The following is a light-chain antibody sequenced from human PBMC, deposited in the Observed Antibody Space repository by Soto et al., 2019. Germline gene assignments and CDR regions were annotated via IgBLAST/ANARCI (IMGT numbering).Light chain of an antibody. CDR1: QTVSSY. Sequence: EIVLTQSPATLSLSPGERATLSCRASQTVSSYLAWYQQKPGQAPRLLIYDASNRATGIPARFSGRGSGTDVTLTISSLEPEDCAVYYCQQRSNWPPLTCGGGIEVEIK. V-gene: IGKV3-11*01. CDR2: DAS. CDR3: QQRSNWPPLT. J-gene: IGKJ4*02.